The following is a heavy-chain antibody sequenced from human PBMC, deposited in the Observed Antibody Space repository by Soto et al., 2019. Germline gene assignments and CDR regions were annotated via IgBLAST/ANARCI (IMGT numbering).Heavy chain of an antibody. Sequence: QLQLQESGPGLVKPSETLSLTCTVSGGSISSSSYYWGWIRQPPGKGLEWIGSIYYSGSTYYNPSLKSRVTISVDTSNNQFSLKLSSVTAADTAVYYCARQDIIAAAGYYFDYWGQGTLVTVSS. CDR3: ARQDIIAAAGYYFDY. CDR1: GGSISSSSYY. CDR2: IYYSGST. V-gene: IGHV4-39*01. J-gene: IGHJ4*02. D-gene: IGHD6-13*01.